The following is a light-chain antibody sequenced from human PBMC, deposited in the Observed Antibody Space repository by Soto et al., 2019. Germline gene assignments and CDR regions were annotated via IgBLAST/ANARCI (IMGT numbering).Light chain of an antibody. Sequence: ILVPQSPASLSVFRGEGGSVCGWASQSMSSNLVWYQQKPGQAPRLLIYGASTRATGIPARFSGSGSGTAVTVTISSLQSEELAVYYSQQYNTWPRTIGQGTKVDIK. J-gene: IGKJ1*01. CDR2: GAS. CDR1: QSMSSN. V-gene: IGKV3-15*01. CDR3: QQYNTWPRT.